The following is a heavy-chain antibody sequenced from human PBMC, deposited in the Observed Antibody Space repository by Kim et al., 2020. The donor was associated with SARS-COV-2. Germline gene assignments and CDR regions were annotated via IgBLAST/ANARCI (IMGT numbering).Heavy chain of an antibody. V-gene: IGHV4-34*01. J-gene: IGHJ5*02. D-gene: IGHD3-16*01. Sequence: SETLSLTCAVYGGSFSGYYWSWIRQPPGKGLEWIGEINHSGSTNYNPSLKSRVTISVDTSKNQFSLKLSSVTAADTAVYYCARTPLRIRGGSIRFLINWFDPWGQGTLVTVSS. CDR3: ARTPLRIRGGSIRFLINWFDP. CDR2: INHSGST. CDR1: GGSFSGYY.